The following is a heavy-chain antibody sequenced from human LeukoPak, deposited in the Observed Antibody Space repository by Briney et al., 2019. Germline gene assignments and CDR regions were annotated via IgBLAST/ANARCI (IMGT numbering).Heavy chain of an antibody. Sequence: ASVKVSCKASGYTFTSYYMHWVRQPPGPGLEWMGIINPSGGSTSYAQKFQGRVTITRDMSTSTVYMELSSLRSEDTAVYYCARGTYYYDSSGYEIDYWGQGTLVTVSS. J-gene: IGHJ4*02. V-gene: IGHV1-46*01. D-gene: IGHD3-22*01. CDR3: ARGTYYYDSSGYEIDY. CDR1: GYTFTSYY. CDR2: INPSGGST.